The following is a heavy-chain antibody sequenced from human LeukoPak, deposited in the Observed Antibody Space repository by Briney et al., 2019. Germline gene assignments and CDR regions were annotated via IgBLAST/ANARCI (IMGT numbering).Heavy chain of an antibody. CDR1: SGSISSTNW. CDR2: IYHSGST. V-gene: IGHV4-4*02. D-gene: IGHD2-2*01. J-gene: IGHJ3*02. CDR3: ARGYSSTSPRLDAFDI. Sequence: PSETLSLTCAVSSGSISSTNWWSWVRQPPGKGLEWIGEIYHSGSTNYNPSLKSRVTISIDRSKNQFSLKLSSVTAADTAVYYCARGYSSTSPRLDAFDIWGQGTMVTVSS.